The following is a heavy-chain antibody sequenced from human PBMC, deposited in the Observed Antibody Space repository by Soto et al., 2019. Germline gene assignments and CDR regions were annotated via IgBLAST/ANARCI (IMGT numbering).Heavy chain of an antibody. D-gene: IGHD4-17*01. CDR2: MHTSGST. CDR3: ARDNSKDYVDYAGAGYDI. V-gene: IGHV4-30-4*01. J-gene: IGHJ3*02. Sequence: NPSAALSLTTTVSGGSISSGNYHCSCIRQPPGKGLEWIGYMHTSGSTDYNPSLKSPVTISVDTSKNQFSLRLSSVTAAGAAVYSCARDNSKDYVDYAGAGYDIWGRGTMVTVSS. CDR1: GGSISSGNYH.